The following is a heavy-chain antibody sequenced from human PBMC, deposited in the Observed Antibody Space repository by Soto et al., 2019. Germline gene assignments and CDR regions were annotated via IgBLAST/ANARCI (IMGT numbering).Heavy chain of an antibody. CDR1: GYIFSSYG. V-gene: IGHV1-18*04. Sequence: QVQLVQSGVEVKKPGASVKVSCKASGYIFSSYGLSWVRLAPGQGLEWMGWISTSNGNTKCAQKFQDRVAMTTDTSTSTAYMELRCLRSDDSAVYYCARTLSSSSSPYYFNFWGQGTLVSVSS. J-gene: IGHJ4*02. D-gene: IGHD6-6*01. CDR2: ISTSNGNT. CDR3: ARTLSSSSSPYYFNF.